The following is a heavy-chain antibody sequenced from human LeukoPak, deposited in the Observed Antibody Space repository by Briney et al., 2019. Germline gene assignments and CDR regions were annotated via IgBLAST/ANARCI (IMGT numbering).Heavy chain of an antibody. CDR1: GYTFTSYY. D-gene: IGHD5-18*01. CDR3: ARVGAVDTATRYYFDY. V-gene: IGHV1-46*01. Sequence: ASVKVSCKASGYTFTSYYMHWVRQAPGQGLEWMGIINPSGGSTSYAQKFQGRVTMTRDTSTSTVYMELSSLRSEDTAVYYCARVGAVDTATRYYFDYWGQGTLVTVSS. CDR2: INPSGGST. J-gene: IGHJ4*02.